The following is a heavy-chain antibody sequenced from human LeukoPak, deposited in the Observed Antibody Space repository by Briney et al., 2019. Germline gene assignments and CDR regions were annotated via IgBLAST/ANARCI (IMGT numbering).Heavy chain of an antibody. CDR1: GYSFTTYW. V-gene: IGHV5-51*01. Sequence: GESLKISCKGSGYSFTTYWIGWVRQMPGKGLEWMGIIYPGDSDTRYSPSFQGQVTISADKSISTAYLQWSSLKASDTAMYYCARHPGSAYYYYYYMDVWGKGTTVTVS. CDR2: IYPGDSDT. D-gene: IGHD1-14*01. J-gene: IGHJ6*03. CDR3: ARHPGSAYYYYYYMDV.